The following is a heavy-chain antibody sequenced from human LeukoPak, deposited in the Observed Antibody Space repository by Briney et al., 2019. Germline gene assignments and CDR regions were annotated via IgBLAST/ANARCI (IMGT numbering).Heavy chain of an antibody. CDR3: ARDSLYYYDSSGLSLPLFDC. Sequence: PGGSLRLSCAASGFTFSSYSMNWVRQAPGKGLEWVSSISSSSSYIYYADSVKGRFTISRDNAKNSLYLQMNSLRAEDTAVYYCARDSLYYYDSSGLSLPLFDCWGQGTLVTVSS. J-gene: IGHJ4*02. CDR2: ISSSSSYI. V-gene: IGHV3-21*01. CDR1: GFTFSSYS. D-gene: IGHD3-22*01.